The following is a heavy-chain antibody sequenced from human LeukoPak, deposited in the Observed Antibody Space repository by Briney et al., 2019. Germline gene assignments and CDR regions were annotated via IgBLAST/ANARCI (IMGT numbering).Heavy chain of an antibody. Sequence: ASVKVSCKASGYTFTSYGISWVRQAPGQGLEWMGWISAYNGNTNYAQKLQGRVTMTTDTSTSTAYMELRSLRSDDTAVYYCARDRTTVTPTVVDYWGQGTLVTVSS. J-gene: IGHJ4*02. CDR2: ISAYNGNT. CDR3: ARDRTTVTPTVVDY. CDR1: GYTFTSYG. V-gene: IGHV1-18*01. D-gene: IGHD4-11*01.